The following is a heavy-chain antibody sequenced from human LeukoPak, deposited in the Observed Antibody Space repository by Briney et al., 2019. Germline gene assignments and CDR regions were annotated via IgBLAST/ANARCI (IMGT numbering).Heavy chain of an antibody. V-gene: IGHV3-11*04. CDR3: AKDRGIVGALGVFDY. CDR1: GFTFSDYY. Sequence: PGGSLRLSCAASGFTFSDYYMSWIRQAPGKGLEWVSYISSSGSTIYYADSVKGRFTISRDNAKNTLYLQMNSLRAEDTAVYYCAKDRGIVGALGVFDYWGQGTLVTVSS. CDR2: ISSSGSTI. D-gene: IGHD1-26*01. J-gene: IGHJ4*02.